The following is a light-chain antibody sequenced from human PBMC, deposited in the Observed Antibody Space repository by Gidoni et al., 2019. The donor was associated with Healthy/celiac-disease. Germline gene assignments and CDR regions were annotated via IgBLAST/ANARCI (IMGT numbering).Light chain of an antibody. J-gene: IGLJ2*01. CDR2: QDS. Sequence: SYELTQPPSVSLSPGQTASITCSGDKLWDKYACWYQQKPGHSPVLVIYQDSKRPSVIPELFSGSYSGNTATLTISGAQAMDEADYYCQAWDSSTVVFGGGTKLTVL. CDR1: KLWDKY. CDR3: QAWDSSTVV. V-gene: IGLV3-1*01.